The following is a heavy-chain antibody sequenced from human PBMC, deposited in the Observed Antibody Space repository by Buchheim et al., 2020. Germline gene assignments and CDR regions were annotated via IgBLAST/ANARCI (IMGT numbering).Heavy chain of an antibody. D-gene: IGHD1-1*01. Sequence: QVQLVESGGGVVQPGRSLRLSCAASGFTFSSYGMHWVRQAPGKGLEWVAVISYDGSNKYYADSVKGRFTISRDNSKNTLYLQMNSLRAEDTAVYYCAKDTQLERRRPLYYYYYYGMDVWGQGTT. J-gene: IGHJ6*02. CDR3: AKDTQLERRRPLYYYYYYGMDV. CDR2: ISYDGSNK. V-gene: IGHV3-30*18. CDR1: GFTFSSYG.